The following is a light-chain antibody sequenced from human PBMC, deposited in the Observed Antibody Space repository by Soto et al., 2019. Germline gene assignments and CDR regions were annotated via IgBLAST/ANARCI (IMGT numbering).Light chain of an antibody. J-gene: IGKJ4*01. V-gene: IGKV3-20*01. CDR1: QSVGDIY. CDR2: GTS. Sequence: EFVLKHSPDTLSLSPEDRATLSCRATQSVGDIYLAWYQQKAGQAPRLLIHGTSRRATGIPDRFSGTGSGTEFTLTISSLQSEDFALYYCQLYNSTPLTFGGGGKVDI. CDR3: QLYNSTPLT.